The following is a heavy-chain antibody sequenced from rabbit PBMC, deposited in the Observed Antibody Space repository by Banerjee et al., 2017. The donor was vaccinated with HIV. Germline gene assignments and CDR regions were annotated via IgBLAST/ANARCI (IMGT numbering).Heavy chain of an antibody. Sequence: QEQLEESGGDLVKPEGSLTLTCTASGFSFSSSYYMCWVRQAPGKGLEWIGCIYGGSSGSTYYASWAKGRFTISKTSSTTVTLQMTSLTAADTATYFCARRYAGSSYYATNLWGPGTLVTVS. CDR3: ARRYAGSSYYATNL. CDR1: GFSFSSSYY. J-gene: IGHJ4*01. D-gene: IGHD8-1*01. V-gene: IGHV1S45*01. CDR2: IYGGSSGST.